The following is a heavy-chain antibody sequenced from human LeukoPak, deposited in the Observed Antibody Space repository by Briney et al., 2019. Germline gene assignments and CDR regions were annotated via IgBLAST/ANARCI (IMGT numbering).Heavy chain of an antibody. Sequence: SETLSLTCTVSGGSISSYYWSWIRQPPGKGLEWIGYIYYSGSTNYNPSLKSRVTISVDTSKNQFSLKLSSVTAADTAVYYCARGHHYNKSYDFWSGYYSVNDAFDIWGQGTMVTVSS. J-gene: IGHJ3*02. CDR1: GGSISSYY. CDR3: ARGHHYNKSYDFWSGYYSVNDAFDI. D-gene: IGHD3-3*01. V-gene: IGHV4-59*12. CDR2: IYYSGST.